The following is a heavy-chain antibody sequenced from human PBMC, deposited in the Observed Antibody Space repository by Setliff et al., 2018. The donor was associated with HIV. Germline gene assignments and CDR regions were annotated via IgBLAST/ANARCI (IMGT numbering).Heavy chain of an antibody. V-gene: IGHV3-7*03. CDR2: IKQDGSEK. Sequence: GGSLRLSCAASGLIFSSYWMSWVRQAPGKGLEWVANIKQDGSEKYYVDSVKGRFTISRDNAKNPLYLQMNSLRAEDTAVYYCARDHSSGWSQTIYYYYYYMDVWGKGTTVTVSS. CDR1: GLIFSSYW. J-gene: IGHJ6*03. CDR3: ARDHSSGWSQTIYYYYYYMDV. D-gene: IGHD6-19*01.